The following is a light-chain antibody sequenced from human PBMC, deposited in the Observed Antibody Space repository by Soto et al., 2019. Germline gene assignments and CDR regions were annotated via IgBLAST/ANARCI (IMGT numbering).Light chain of an antibody. CDR2: GAS. CDR1: QGIANF. J-gene: IGKJ3*01. Sequence: IPLTQSPSSLSASVGDRVTISCRASQGIANFLAWYQQKPGKAPKLLIYGASTLQSGVPSRFSGTGSGTDFTLTISSLQPEDFATYYCQQLNSFPIPCGPGTKVDI. CDR3: QQLNSFPIP. V-gene: IGKV1-9*01.